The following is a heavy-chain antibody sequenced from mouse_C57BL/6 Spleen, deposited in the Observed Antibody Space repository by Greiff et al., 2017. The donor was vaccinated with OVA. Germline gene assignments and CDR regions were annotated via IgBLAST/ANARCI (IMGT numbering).Heavy chain of an antibody. CDR3: ARHERKGYYYGSSYESYFDY. J-gene: IGHJ2*01. V-gene: IGHV1-62-2*01. D-gene: IGHD1-1*01. CDR2: FYPGSGSI. Sequence: QVQLQQSGAELVKPVASVKLSCKASGYTFTEYTIHWVKQRSGQGLEWIGWFYPGSGSIKYNEKFKDKATLTADKSSSTVYMELSRLTSEDSAVYFCARHERKGYYYGSSYESYFDYWGQGTTLTVSS. CDR1: GYTFTEYT.